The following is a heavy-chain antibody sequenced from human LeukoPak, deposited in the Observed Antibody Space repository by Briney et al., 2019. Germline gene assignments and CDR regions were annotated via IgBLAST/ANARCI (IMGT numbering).Heavy chain of an antibody. CDR1: GFTVSSSY. Sequence: GGSLRLSCAASGFTVSSSYMSWVRQAPGKGLEWVSVIYSGGSTYYADSVKGRFTISRDNSKNTLYLQMNSLRAEDTAVYYCARMRDGYNPPLGYWGQGTLVTVSS. D-gene: IGHD5-24*01. CDR3: ARMRDGYNPPLGY. CDR2: IYSGGST. J-gene: IGHJ4*02. V-gene: IGHV3-66*01.